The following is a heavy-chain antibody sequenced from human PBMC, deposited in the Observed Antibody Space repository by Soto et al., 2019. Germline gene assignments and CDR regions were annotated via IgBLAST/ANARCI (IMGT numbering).Heavy chain of an antibody. V-gene: IGHV3-11*01. J-gene: IGHJ4*02. CDR2: ISSSGNSI. CDR3: ARRAAAGRSFDY. CDR1: GFTFSDYY. D-gene: IGHD6-13*01. Sequence: QVQLVESGGGLVKPGGSLSLSCAASGFTFSDYYMTWIRQAPGKGLEWVSYISSSGNSIYYADSVRGRFTVSRDIAKNSLFLQMNSLRAEDTAVYYCARRAAAGRSFDYWGLGTLVTVSS.